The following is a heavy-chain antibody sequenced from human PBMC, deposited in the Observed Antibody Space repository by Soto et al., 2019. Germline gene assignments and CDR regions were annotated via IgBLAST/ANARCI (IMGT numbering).Heavy chain of an antibody. CDR1: GFTFSTYS. CDR2: ISSSGSYI. D-gene: IGHD3-3*02. Sequence: GGSLRLSCAASGFTFSTYSMNWVRQAPGKGLEWVSSISSSGSYIYYADSVKGRFTISRDNSKNSLYLQMNSLRAEDTAVYYCARRSDISQYYYYVDVWGKGTTVTVSS. J-gene: IGHJ6*03. V-gene: IGHV3-21*01. CDR3: ARRSDISQYYYYVDV.